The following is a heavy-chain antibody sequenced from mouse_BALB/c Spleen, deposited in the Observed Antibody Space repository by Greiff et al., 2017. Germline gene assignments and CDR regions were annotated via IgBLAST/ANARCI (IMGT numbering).Heavy chain of an antibody. CDR1: GFNIKDTY. V-gene: IGHV14-3*02. Sequence: EVQLQQSGAELVKPGASVKLSCTASGFNIKDTYMHWVKQRPEQGLEWIGRIDPANGNTKYDPKFQGKATITADTSSNTAYLQLSSLTSEDTAVYYCARRAYDYSAWFAYWGQGTLVTVSA. J-gene: IGHJ3*01. CDR3: ARRAYDYSAWFAY. D-gene: IGHD2-4*01. CDR2: IDPANGNT.